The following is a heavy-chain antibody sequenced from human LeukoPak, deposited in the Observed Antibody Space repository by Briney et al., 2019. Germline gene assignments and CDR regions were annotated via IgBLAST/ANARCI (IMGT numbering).Heavy chain of an antibody. CDR2: IYPGDSDT. CDR3: ARRGHSSSWYGLDV. V-gene: IGHV5-51*01. Sequence: GESLKISCKGSGYSFTSYWIGWVRQMPGKGLEYMGIIYPGDSDTRYSPSFQGQVTISVDKSISTAYVQWSILEASDTAMYYCARRGHSSSWYGLDVWGQGTTVTVSS. J-gene: IGHJ6*02. CDR1: GYSFTSYW. D-gene: IGHD6-13*01.